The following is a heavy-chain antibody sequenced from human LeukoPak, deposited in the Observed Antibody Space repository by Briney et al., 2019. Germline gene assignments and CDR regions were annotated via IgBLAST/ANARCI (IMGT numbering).Heavy chain of an antibody. V-gene: IGHV4-59*08. CDR3: ARAGSYYYYMDV. CDR2: IYYSGST. CDR1: GGSITGYY. J-gene: IGHJ6*03. D-gene: IGHD2-15*01. Sequence: PSETLSLTCTVSGGSITGYYWSWIRQPPGKGLEWIGYIYYSGSTNYTPSLKSRVTISVDRSKNQFSLKLSSVTAADTAVYYCARAGSYYYYMDVWGKGTTVTVSS.